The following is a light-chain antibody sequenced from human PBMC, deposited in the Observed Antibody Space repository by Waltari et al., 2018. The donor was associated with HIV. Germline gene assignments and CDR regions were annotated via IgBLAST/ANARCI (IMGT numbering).Light chain of an antibody. Sequence: QSALTQPASVSGSPGQSITISCTGTSSDVGGYPYVSWYQQFPGKAPKLIISEVSNRPSGVSDRLSGSKSGNTASLTISGLQAEDEADYYCSSYTTGSTLVVFGTGTKVIVL. CDR1: SSDVGGYPY. CDR2: EVS. J-gene: IGLJ1*01. CDR3: SSYTTGSTLVV. V-gene: IGLV2-14*01.